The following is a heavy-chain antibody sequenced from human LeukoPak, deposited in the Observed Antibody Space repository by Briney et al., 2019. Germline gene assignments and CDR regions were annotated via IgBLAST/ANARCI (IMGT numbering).Heavy chain of an antibody. J-gene: IGHJ4*02. Sequence: GASVKVSCKASGYTFTSYYMHWVRQAPGQGLEWMGIINPSGGSTSYAQKFQGRVTMTRDTSTSTAYMELRSLRSDDTAVYYCARVGRSKPNDYWGQGTLVTVSS. CDR1: GYTFTSYY. V-gene: IGHV1-46*01. CDR3: ARVGRSKPNDY. D-gene: IGHD3-16*02. CDR2: INPSGGST.